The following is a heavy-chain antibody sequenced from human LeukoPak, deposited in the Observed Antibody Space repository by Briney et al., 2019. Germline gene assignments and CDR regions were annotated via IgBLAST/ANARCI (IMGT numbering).Heavy chain of an antibody. Sequence: SETLSLTCTVSGGSISSYYWSWIRQPPGEGLEWIGYIYYSGSTNYNPSLKSRVTISVDTSKNQFSLKLSSVTAADTAVYYCARSPGLLGIRGHFDYWGQGTLVTVSS. J-gene: IGHJ4*02. CDR3: ARSPGLLGIRGHFDY. CDR1: GGSISSYY. V-gene: IGHV4-59*08. CDR2: IYYSGST. D-gene: IGHD7-27*01.